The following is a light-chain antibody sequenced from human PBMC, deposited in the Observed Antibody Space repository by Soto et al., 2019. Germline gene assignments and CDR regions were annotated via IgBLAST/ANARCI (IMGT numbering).Light chain of an antibody. CDR1: QSVSSSY. V-gene: IGKV3-20*01. Sequence: EIVLTQSPGTLSLSPGERATLSCRASQSVSSSYLAWYQQKPGQAPRLLIYGASSRATGIPDRFSGSGSGTDFTLTISRLEPEDFAVYFCQQYDSLPLSFGPGTKVDI. CDR3: QQYDSLPLS. CDR2: GAS. J-gene: IGKJ3*01.